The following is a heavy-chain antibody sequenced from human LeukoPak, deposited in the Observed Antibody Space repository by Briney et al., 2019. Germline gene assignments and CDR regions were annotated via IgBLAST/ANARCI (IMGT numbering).Heavy chain of an antibody. V-gene: IGHV1-2*02. CDR2: INPNSGGT. CDR3: ARETSRVAGILSGLNWFDP. Sequence: ASVKVSCKASGYTFTGYYMHWVRQDPGQGLEWMGWINPNSGGTNYAQKFQGRVTMTRDTSISTAYMELSRLRSDDTAVYYCARETSRVAGILSGLNWFDPWGQGTLVTVSS. CDR1: GYTFTGYY. J-gene: IGHJ5*02. D-gene: IGHD6-19*01.